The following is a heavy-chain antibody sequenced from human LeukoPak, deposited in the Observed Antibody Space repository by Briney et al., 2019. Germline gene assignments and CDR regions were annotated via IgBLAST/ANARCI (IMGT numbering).Heavy chain of an antibody. CDR1: GFTFSSYW. V-gene: IGHV3-7*03. J-gene: IGHJ5*02. Sequence: GSLRLSCAASGFTFSSYWMSWVRQAPGKGLEWVANIKQDGSEKYYVDSVKGRFTISRDNAKNSLYLQMNSLRAEDTAVYYCARAQLRFLEWLLYSWFDPWGQGTLVTVSS. CDR3: ARAQLRFLEWLLYSWFDP. CDR2: IKQDGSEK. D-gene: IGHD3-3*01.